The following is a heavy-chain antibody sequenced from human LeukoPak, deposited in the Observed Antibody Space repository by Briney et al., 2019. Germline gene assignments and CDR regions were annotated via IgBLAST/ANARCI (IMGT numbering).Heavy chain of an antibody. J-gene: IGHJ4*02. D-gene: IGHD6-19*01. CDR1: GFTFSSYA. CDR3: ARGRGAVAGTGGFYFDY. CDR2: ISSNGGST. V-gene: IGHV3-64*01. Sequence: GGSLRLSCAASGFTFSSYAMHWVRQAPGKGLEYVSAISSNGGSTYYANSVKGRFTISRDNSKNTLYLQMGSLRAEDMAVYYCARGRGAVAGTGGFYFDYWGQGTLVTVSS.